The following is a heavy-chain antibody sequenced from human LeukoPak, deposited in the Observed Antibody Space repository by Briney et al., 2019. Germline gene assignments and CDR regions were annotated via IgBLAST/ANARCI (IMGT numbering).Heavy chain of an antibody. Sequence: PGGSLRLSCAASGFTFSSYAMSWVRQAPGKGLEWVSAISGSGGSTYYADSVKGRFTISRDNSKNTLYLQMNSLRAEDTAVYYCAKEWPPSPIAAAEAVEYYYYGMDVWGQGTTVTVSS. CDR3: AKEWPPSPIAAAEAVEYYYYGMDV. J-gene: IGHJ6*02. V-gene: IGHV3-23*01. D-gene: IGHD6-13*01. CDR2: ISGSGGST. CDR1: GFTFSSYA.